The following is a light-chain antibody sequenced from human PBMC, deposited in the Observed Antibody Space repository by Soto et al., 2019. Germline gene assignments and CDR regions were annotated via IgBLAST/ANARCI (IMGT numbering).Light chain of an antibody. CDR2: AAS. CDR1: HDIGNS. J-gene: IGKJ3*01. CDR3: QKYNGAPPLFT. Sequence: DIQMTQSPSSLSASVGDRFTITCRAGHDIGNSLAWYQQKPGQVPKLVIFAASTLQSGVPSRFSGSGSGTDLTLTINSLQPEDVATYYCQKYNGAPPLFTFGPGTKVDIK. V-gene: IGKV1-27*01.